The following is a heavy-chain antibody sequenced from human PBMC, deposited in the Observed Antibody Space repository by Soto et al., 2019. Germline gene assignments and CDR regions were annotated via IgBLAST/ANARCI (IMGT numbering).Heavy chain of an antibody. Sequence: ASVKVSCKASGYTFSNHGVSWVRRAPGQGLERMGWISGYNGNTKFAQKLQSRDTITTDTSTNTAHMELRSLRSDDTAMYYRASWAGEVRDCGGPCDYRRKGTRVTVAS. CDR1: GYTFSNHG. J-gene: IGHJ4*02. CDR2: ISGYNGNT. V-gene: IGHV1-18*04. D-gene: IGHD4-17*01. CDR3: ASWAGEVRDCGGPCDY.